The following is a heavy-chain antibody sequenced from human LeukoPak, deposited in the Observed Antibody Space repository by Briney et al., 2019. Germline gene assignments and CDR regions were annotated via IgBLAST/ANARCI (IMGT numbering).Heavy chain of an antibody. D-gene: IGHD5-24*01. J-gene: IGHJ4*02. V-gene: IGHV3-73*01. CDR1: GFTFSGSA. CDR2: IRSKANSYTT. Sequence: GGSLRLSCAASGFTFSGSAMHWVRQASGKGLEWVGRIRSKANSYTTAYAASVKGRFTISRDDSKNTAYLQMNSLKTEDTAVYYCAKDGEMATIIYYFDYWGQGTLVTVSS. CDR3: AKDGEMATIIYYFDY.